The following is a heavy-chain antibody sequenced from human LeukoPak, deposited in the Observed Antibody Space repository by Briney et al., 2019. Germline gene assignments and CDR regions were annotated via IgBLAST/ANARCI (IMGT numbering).Heavy chain of an antibody. CDR1: GGSISSYY. CDR3: ATAGEIGVAGHY. Sequence: SETLSLTCTVSGGSISSYYWSWIRQPPGKGLEWIGYIYYSGSTNYNPSLKSRVTISVDTSKNQFSLKLSSVTAADSAVYYCATAGEIGVAGHYWGQGTLVTVSS. CDR2: IYYSGST. D-gene: IGHD6-19*01. J-gene: IGHJ4*02. V-gene: IGHV4-59*01.